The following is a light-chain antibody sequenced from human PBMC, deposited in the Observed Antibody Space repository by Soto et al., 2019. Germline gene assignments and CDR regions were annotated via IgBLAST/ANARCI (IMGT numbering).Light chain of an antibody. V-gene: IGKV3-15*01. Sequence: EIFMTQSPATLSVSPGERATLSCMASQSVSSNLAWYQQKPGQAPRLLIYGASTRATGIPARFSGSGSGTEFTLTISSLQSEDFAVYSCQQYSNWPPWTFGQGTKVDIK. CDR2: GAS. CDR1: QSVSSN. CDR3: QQYSNWPPWT. J-gene: IGKJ1*01.